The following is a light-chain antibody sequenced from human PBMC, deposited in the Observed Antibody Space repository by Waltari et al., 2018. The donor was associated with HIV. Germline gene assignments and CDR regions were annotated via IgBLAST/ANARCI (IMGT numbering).Light chain of an antibody. CDR3: CSYAGGYTLV. V-gene: IGLV2-11*01. CDR2: DVT. Sequence: QSALTQPRSVSGSPGQSVTISCPGTSSDVGGYNYVSWYQQHPGKAPKLMIYDVTTRPSGVPDRFSGSKSGNTASLTISGLQAEDEADYFCCSYAGGYTLVFGGGTKLTVL. J-gene: IGLJ3*02. CDR1: SSDVGGYNY.